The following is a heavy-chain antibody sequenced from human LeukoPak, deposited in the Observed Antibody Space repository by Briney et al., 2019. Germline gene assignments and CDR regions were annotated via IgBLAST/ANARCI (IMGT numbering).Heavy chain of an antibody. CDR3: ASQLLWFGESRGRNYYCYGMDV. CDR2: IYHSGST. V-gene: IGHV4-30-2*01. CDR1: GGSISSGGYS. D-gene: IGHD3-10*01. J-gene: IGHJ6*02. Sequence: SETLSLTCAVSGGSISSGGYSWSWIRQPPGKGLEWIGYIYHSGSTYYNPSLKSRVTISVDRSKNQFSLKLSSVTAADTAVYYCASQLLWFGESRGRNYYCYGMDVWGQGTTVTVSS.